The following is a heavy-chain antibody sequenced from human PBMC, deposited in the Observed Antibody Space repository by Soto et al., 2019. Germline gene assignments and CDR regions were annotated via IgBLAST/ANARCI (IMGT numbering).Heavy chain of an antibody. J-gene: IGHJ4*02. V-gene: IGHV1-69*05. CDR3: ARGQSSGWVGY. D-gene: IGHD6-19*01. CDR1: GGTFSSYA. Sequence: ASVKVSCKASGGTFSSYAISWVRQAPGQGLEWMGGIIPIFGTADYAQKFQGRVTMTRNTSISTAYMELSSLRSEDTAVYYCARGQSSGWVGYWGQGTLVPVSS. CDR2: IIPIFGTA.